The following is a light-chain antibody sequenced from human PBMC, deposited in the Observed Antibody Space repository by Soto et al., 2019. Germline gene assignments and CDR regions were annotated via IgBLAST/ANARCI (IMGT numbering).Light chain of an antibody. CDR1: QSISSW. J-gene: IGKJ1*01. CDR2: DAS. V-gene: IGKV1-5*01. CDR3: QQYNSYSRT. Sequence: DIQMTQSPSTLSASLGDRVTITCRASQSISSWLAWYQQKPGKAPKLLIYDASSLESGVPSRFSGSGSGTEFTLTISSLQPDDFATYYCQQYNSYSRTFGQGTKVDNQ.